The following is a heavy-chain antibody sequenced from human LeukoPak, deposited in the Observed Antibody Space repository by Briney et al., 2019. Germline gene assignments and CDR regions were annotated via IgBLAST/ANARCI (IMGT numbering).Heavy chain of an antibody. CDR1: GFTFSTYT. J-gene: IGHJ4*02. V-gene: IGHV3-30-3*01. Sequence: GRSLRLSCAASGFTFSTYTMHWVRQAPGKGLEWVAVISYDGNSQYYADSVKGRFTISRDNSEDTLYLQMNSLRAEDTAVYYCAIVFYSGSGSYGGFDYRGQGTLVTVSS. CDR2: ISYDGNSQ. D-gene: IGHD3-10*01. CDR3: AIVFYSGSGSYGGFDY.